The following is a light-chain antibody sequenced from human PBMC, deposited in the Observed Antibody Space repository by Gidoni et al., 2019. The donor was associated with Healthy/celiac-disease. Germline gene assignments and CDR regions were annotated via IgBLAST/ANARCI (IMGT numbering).Light chain of an antibody. CDR2: HDS. CDR3: QAWDSSTGWV. J-gene: IGLJ3*02. V-gene: IGLV3-1*01. Sequence: SYELTQPPSVSVSPGQTASITCSGDKLGDKYACWYQQNPVQSPVLVIYHDSKRPSGIPERFSGSNSGNTATMTISGTQAMDEADYYCQAWDSSTGWVFGGGTKLTVL. CDR1: KLGDKY.